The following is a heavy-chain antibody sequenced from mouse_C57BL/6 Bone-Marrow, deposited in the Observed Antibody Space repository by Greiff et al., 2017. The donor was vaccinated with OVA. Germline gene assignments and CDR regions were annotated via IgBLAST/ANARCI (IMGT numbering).Heavy chain of an antibody. CDR1: GYTFTSYW. Sequence: VQLQQSGAELVKPGASVKMSCKASGYTFTSYWITWVKQRPGQGLEWIGDIYPGSGSTNYNEKFKSKATLTVDTSSSTAYMQLSSLTSEDSAVYYCARFPITTVVAEYYFDYWGQGTTLTVSS. D-gene: IGHD1-1*01. CDR2: IYPGSGST. CDR3: ARFPITTVVAEYYFDY. J-gene: IGHJ2*01. V-gene: IGHV1-55*01.